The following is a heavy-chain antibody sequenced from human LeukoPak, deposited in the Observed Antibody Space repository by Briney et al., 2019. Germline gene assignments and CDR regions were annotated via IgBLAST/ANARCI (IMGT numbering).Heavy chain of an antibody. J-gene: IGHJ6*03. V-gene: IGHV4-4*07. Sequence: PSETLSLTCTVSGGSISSYYWSWIRQPAGKGLEWIGRIYTSGSTNYNPSLKSRVTMSVDTSKNQFSLKLSSVTAADTAVYYCATPPYSIAAAESYYYMDVWGKGTTVTVSS. CDR3: ATPPYSIAAAESYYYMDV. D-gene: IGHD6-13*01. CDR2: IYTSGST. CDR1: GGSISSYY.